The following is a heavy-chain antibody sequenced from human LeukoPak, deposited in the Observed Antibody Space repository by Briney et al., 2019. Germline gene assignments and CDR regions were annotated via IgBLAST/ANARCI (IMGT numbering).Heavy chain of an antibody. CDR3: ATLNSSGNDY. CDR2: IDTGGSTT. J-gene: IGHJ4*02. CDR1: GFTFSGFW. Sequence: GGSLRLSCAASGFTFSGFWMHWVRQPPGKGLVWVSRIDTGGSTTTYEDSVKGRFTISRDNAKNTVYLQINSLRAEDTAVYYCATLNSSGNDYWGQGVLVTVSS. V-gene: IGHV3-74*01. D-gene: IGHD5-18*01.